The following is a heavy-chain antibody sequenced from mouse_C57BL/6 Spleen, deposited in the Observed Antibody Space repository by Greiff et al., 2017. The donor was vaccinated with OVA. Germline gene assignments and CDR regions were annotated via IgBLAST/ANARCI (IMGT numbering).Heavy chain of an antibody. CDR3: ARSLYDGYYYYYAMDY. J-gene: IGHJ4*01. D-gene: IGHD2-3*01. CDR2: IYPGGGST. V-gene: IGHV1-63*01. CDR1: GYTFTNYW. Sequence: VQLQQSGAELVRPGTSVKMSCKASGYTFTNYWIGWAQQRPGHGLEWIGDIYPGGGSTNYTEKFKGKATLTGDNSSSTAYMQFSSLTSEDSAIYYCARSLYDGYYYYYAMDYRGQGTSVTVAS.